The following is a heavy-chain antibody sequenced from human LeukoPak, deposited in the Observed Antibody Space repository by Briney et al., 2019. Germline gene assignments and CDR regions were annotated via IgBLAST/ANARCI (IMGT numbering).Heavy chain of an antibody. V-gene: IGHV3-23*01. CDR3: VGFYYSAFFDY. D-gene: IGHD1-26*01. Sequence: GGSLRLSCATSGFTLRNYAMSWVRQAPGKGLEWVSAISGSDGSTYYADSVKGRFTISRDNSKNKLFLQMDSLRAEDTAVYYCVGFYYSAFFDYWGQGTLVTVSS. CDR2: ISGSDGST. CDR1: GFTLRNYA. J-gene: IGHJ4*02.